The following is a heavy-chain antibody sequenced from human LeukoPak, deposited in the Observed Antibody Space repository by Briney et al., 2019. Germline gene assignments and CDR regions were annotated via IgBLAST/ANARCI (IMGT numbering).Heavy chain of an antibody. V-gene: IGHV4-39*01. D-gene: IGHD3-22*01. J-gene: IGHJ4*02. CDR3: ARPGYYDNSGFNFDY. CDR1: GGSISSSPVY. Sequence: PSETLSLTCTVSGGSISSSPVYWGWIRQPPGTGLEWIGGINYSGYTYYNPSLKSRVTISVDTPKNQFSLKLSSVTAADTAVYYCARPGYYDNSGFNFDYWGQGTLVTVSS. CDR2: INYSGYT.